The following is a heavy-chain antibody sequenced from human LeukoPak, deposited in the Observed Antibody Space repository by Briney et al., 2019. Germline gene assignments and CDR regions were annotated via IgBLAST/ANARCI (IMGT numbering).Heavy chain of an antibody. D-gene: IGHD4-23*01. J-gene: IGHJ4*02. CDR2: IYWNDDK. CDR1: GFSLSTRGVG. CDR3: AHIHSELPFDY. Sequence: SGPTLVNPTQTLTLTCTFSGFSLSTRGVGVGWIRQLPGKALEWLALIYWNDDKRYSPSLKSRLTITKDTSKNQVVLTMTNMDPVDTATYYCAHIHSELPFDYWGQGSLVTVSS. V-gene: IGHV2-5*01.